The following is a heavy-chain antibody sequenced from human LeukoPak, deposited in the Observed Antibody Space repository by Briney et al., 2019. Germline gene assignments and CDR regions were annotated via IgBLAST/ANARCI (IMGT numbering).Heavy chain of an antibody. CDR2: INHSGST. D-gene: IGHD3-3*01. CDR3: ARGRATYDFWSGQKIDY. Sequence: SETLSLTCAVYGGSFSGYYWSWIRRPPGKGLEWIGDINHSGSTNYNPSLKSRVTISVDTSKNQFSLKLSSVTAAVTAVDYCARGRATYDFWSGQKIDYWGQGTLVTVSS. V-gene: IGHV4-34*01. CDR1: GGSFSGYY. J-gene: IGHJ4*02.